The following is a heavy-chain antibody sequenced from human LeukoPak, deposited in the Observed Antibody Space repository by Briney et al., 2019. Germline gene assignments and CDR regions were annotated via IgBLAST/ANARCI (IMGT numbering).Heavy chain of an antibody. Sequence: PGGSLRLSCAASGFTFDDYIMHWVRQAPGKGLEWVSLISWDGDTTYYADSVKGRFTSSRDNSKNSLFLQMNSLRTEDTALYYCAKARGLIGGAFDIWGQGIMVTVSS. J-gene: IGHJ3*02. D-gene: IGHD3-22*01. CDR3: AKARGLIGGAFDI. CDR1: GFTFDDYI. CDR2: ISWDGDTT. V-gene: IGHV3-43*01.